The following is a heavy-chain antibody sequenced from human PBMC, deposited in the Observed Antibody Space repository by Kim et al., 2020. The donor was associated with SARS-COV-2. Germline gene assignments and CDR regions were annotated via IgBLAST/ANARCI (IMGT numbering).Heavy chain of an antibody. J-gene: IGHJ4*01. V-gene: IGHV4-59*08. CDR2: IYYSGST. CDR1: GGSISTYY. Sequence: SETLSLTCTVSGGSISTYYWSWIRQPPGKGLEWVGYIYYSGSTNYNPSPKSRLTMSVDTSKNQLFLKLSAVTAAEPAVYYCARGDCSGGRCYSSPFDYWG. CDR3: ARGDCSGGRCYSSPFDY. D-gene: IGHD2-15*01.